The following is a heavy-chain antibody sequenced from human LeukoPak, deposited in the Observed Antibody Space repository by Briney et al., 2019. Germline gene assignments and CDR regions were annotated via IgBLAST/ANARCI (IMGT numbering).Heavy chain of an antibody. Sequence: SETLSLTCTVSGGSISSSSYYWGWIRQPPGKGLEWIGSIHHSGSTYYNPSLKSRVTISVDTSKNQFSLKLDSVTAADTAVYYCARLGGYSYVDYWGQGILATVSS. J-gene: IGHJ4*02. D-gene: IGHD5-18*01. CDR1: GGSISSSSYY. CDR3: ARLGGYSYVDY. V-gene: IGHV4-39*01. CDR2: IHHSGST.